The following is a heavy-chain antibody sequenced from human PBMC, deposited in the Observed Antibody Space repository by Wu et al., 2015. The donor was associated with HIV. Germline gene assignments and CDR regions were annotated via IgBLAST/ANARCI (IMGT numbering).Heavy chain of an antibody. Sequence: QVQLVQSGAEVKKPGASVKVSCKASGYTFTSYYMHWVRQAPGQGLEWMGIINPSGGSTSYAQKFQGRVTMTRDTSTSTVYMELSSLRSEDTAVYYCARASGYSSGWYEFGFDYWGQGTLGHRLL. CDR2: INPSGGST. CDR3: ARASGYSSGWYEFGFDY. CDR1: GYTFTSYY. V-gene: IGHV1-46*01. J-gene: IGHJ4*02. D-gene: IGHD6-19*01.